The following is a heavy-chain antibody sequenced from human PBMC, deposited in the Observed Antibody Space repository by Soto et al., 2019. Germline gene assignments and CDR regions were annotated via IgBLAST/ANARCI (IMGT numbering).Heavy chain of an antibody. J-gene: IGHJ4*02. CDR2: IYYSGST. CDR3: ARGGEIGTYDFWSGHDY. CDR1: GGSISSYY. Sequence: SETLSLTCTVSGGSISSYYWSWIRQPPGKGLEWIGYIYYSGSTNYNPSLKSRVTISVDTSKNQFSLKLSSVTAADTAVYYCARGGEIGTYDFWSGHDYWGQGTLVTVSS. V-gene: IGHV4-59*01. D-gene: IGHD3-3*01.